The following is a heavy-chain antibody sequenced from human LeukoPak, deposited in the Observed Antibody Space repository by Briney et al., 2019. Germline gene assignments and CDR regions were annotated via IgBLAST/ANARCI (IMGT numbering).Heavy chain of an antibody. CDR1: GGSISSYY. V-gene: IGHV4-59*10. J-gene: IGHJ3*02. Sequence: SETLSLTCAVSGGSISSYYWSWVRQPAGQGLEWIGRIYTSGSTNYNPSLKSRVTMSVDTSKNQFSLKLSSVTAADTAVYYCASYGDYAHDAFDIWGQGTMVTVSS. D-gene: IGHD4-17*01. CDR2: IYTSGST. CDR3: ASYGDYAHDAFDI.